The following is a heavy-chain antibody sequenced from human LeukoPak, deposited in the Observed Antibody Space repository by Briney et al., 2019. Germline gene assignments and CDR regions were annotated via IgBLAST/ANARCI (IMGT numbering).Heavy chain of an antibody. V-gene: IGHV4-39*07. CDR3: ARAPWDYYDSSGLD. J-gene: IGHJ4*02. D-gene: IGHD3-22*01. CDR2: IYHSGST. CDR1: GGSISSSSYY. Sequence: TPSETLSLTCTVSGGSISSSSYYWGWIRQPPGKGLEWIGSIYHSGSTNYNPSLKSRVTISVDKSKNQFSLKLSSVTAADTAVYYCARAPWDYYDSSGLDWGQGTLVTVSS.